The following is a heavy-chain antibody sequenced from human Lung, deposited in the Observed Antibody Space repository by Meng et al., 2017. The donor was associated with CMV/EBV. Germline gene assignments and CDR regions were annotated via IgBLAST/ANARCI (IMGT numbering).Heavy chain of an antibody. CDR2: IRHDGTNK. CDR1: GFRFDDYG. D-gene: IGHD3-16*01. V-gene: IGHV3-30*02. CDR3: AKDLLLFGGAKAYVDQ. Sequence: GESLKISCVVSGFRFDDYGMHWVRQTPGKGLEWVAFIRHDGTNKFYGASVKGRFTIFRDNSKSTVYLQMKNLRTEETDLYYCAKDLLLFGGAKAYVDQWGRGXLVTVSS. J-gene: IGHJ4*02.